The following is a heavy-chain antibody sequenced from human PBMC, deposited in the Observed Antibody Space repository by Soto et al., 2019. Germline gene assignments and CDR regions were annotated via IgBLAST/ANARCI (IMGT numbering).Heavy chain of an antibody. J-gene: IGHJ5*02. D-gene: IGHD5-12*01. V-gene: IGHV3-30*03. CDR3: LDGYNL. Sequence: QVQLVESGGGVVQPGRSLRLSCAASGFTFSSYGMHWVRQAPGKGPEWVAVISYDGSNKYYADSVKGRFTISRDNSKNTLYLQMNSLRAEDTAVYYCLDGYNLWGQGTLVTVSS. CDR2: ISYDGSNK. CDR1: GFTFSSYG.